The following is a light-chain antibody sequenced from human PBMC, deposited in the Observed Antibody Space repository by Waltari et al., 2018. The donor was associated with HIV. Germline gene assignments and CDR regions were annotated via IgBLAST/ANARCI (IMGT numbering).Light chain of an antibody. CDR2: DVT. Sequence: QSALTQPRSVSGSPGQSVPISCTGTTSDVGGYDFVSWYQQHPVKSPKLIIYDVTKLSSGCPDLFSGFKSGNTASLAISRLQAEDEADYYCCSYAGRQLSGFGTGTKVAVL. V-gene: IGLV2-11*01. J-gene: IGLJ1*01. CDR3: CSYAGRQLSG. CDR1: TSDVGGYDF.